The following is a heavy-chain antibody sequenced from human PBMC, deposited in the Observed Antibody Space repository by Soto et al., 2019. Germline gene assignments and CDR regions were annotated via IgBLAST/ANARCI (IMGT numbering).Heavy chain of an antibody. Sequence: SVKVSCKASGFTFTSSAVQWVRQARGQRLEWIGWIVAGSGNTNYAQKFQERVTITRDMSTSTAYMELSSLRSEDTAVYYCAADLPHGGYYGSGSYPRTFDPWGQGTLVTVSS. V-gene: IGHV1-58*01. J-gene: IGHJ5*02. CDR3: AADLPHGGYYGSGSYPRTFDP. CDR1: GFTFTSSA. D-gene: IGHD3-10*01. CDR2: IVAGSGNT.